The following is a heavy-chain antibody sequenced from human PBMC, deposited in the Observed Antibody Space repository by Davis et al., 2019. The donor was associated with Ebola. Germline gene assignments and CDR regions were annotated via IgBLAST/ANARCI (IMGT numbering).Heavy chain of an antibody. D-gene: IGHD3-22*01. V-gene: IGHV3-21*01. CDR1: GFTFSNYG. CDR2: ISSSSSYI. Sequence: GESLKISCAASGFTFSNYGMNRVRQAPGKGLEWVSSISSSSSYIYYADSVKGRFTISRDNAKNSLYLQMNSLRAEDTAVYYCARGDEQGLITMIVVVNPPMDVWGQGTTVTVSS. J-gene: IGHJ6*02. CDR3: ARGDEQGLITMIVVVNPPMDV.